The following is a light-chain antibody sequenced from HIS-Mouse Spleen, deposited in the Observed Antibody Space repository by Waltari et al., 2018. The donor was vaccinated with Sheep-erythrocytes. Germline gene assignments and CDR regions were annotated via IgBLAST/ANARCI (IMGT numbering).Light chain of an antibody. V-gene: IGLV2-11*01. CDR3: CSYAGSYNHV. Sequence: QSALTQPRSVSGSPGQSVTISCPGTSSDVGGSNYVSWYQQHPGKAPKLMIYDVSKRPSGVPDRFSGSKSGNTASLTISGLQAEDEADYYCCSYAGSYNHVFATGTKVTV. J-gene: IGLJ1*01. CDR2: DVS. CDR1: SSDVGGSNY.